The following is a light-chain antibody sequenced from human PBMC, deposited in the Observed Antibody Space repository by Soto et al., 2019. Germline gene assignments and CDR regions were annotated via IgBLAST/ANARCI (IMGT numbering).Light chain of an antibody. J-gene: IGKJ5*01. CDR3: QQRSNWPPLT. CDR1: QSVSSY. CDR2: DAS. V-gene: IGKV3-11*01. Sequence: ETALTESPATLSLSPGQRPTLSSSASQSVSSYLAWYQQKPAQAPRLLLYDASTRATGIPARFSGSGCGTDFTLTTSGLEPEDFAVYYCQQRSNWPPLTFGQGTRLEIK.